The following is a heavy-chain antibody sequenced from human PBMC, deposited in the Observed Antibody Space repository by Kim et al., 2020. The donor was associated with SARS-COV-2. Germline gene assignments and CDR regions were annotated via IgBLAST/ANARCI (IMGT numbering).Heavy chain of an antibody. Sequence: GGSLRLSCAASGFTFSSYAMSWVRQAPGKGLEWVSAISGSGGSTYYADSVKGRFTISRDNSKNTLYLQMNSLRAEDTAVYYCANSFASGSYYIPPWDYYGMDVWGQGTTVTVSS. CDR2: ISGSGGST. J-gene: IGHJ6*02. V-gene: IGHV3-23*01. D-gene: IGHD3-10*01. CDR3: ANSFASGSYYIPPWDYYGMDV. CDR1: GFTFSSYA.